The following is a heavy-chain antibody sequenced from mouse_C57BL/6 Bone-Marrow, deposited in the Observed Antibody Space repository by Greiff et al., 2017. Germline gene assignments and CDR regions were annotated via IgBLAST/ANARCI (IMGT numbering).Heavy chain of an antibody. CDR3: AKNTTVVDYSNAMDY. Sequence: VQLQQPGAELVKPGASVKLSCKASGYTFTSYWMHWVKQRPGQGLEWIGMIHPNSGSTNYNEKFKSKATLTVDKSSSTAYMQLSSLTSEDSAVYISAKNTTVVDYSNAMDYWGQGTLVTVS. V-gene: IGHV1-64*01. CDR2: IHPNSGST. CDR1: GYTFTSYW. D-gene: IGHD1-1*01. J-gene: IGHJ4*01.